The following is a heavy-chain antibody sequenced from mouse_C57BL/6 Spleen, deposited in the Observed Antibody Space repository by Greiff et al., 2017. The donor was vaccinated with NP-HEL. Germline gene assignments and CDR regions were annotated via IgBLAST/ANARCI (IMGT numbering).Heavy chain of an antibody. CDR2: IDPNSGGT. D-gene: IGHD4-1*01. CDR3: ARRTVTGFYAMDY. Sequence: QVQLQQPGAELVKPGASVKLSCKASGYTFTSYWMHWVKQRPGRGLEWIGRIDPNSGGTKYNEKFKSKATLTVDKPSSTAYMQRSSLTSEDSAVYYCARRTVTGFYAMDYWGQGTSVTVSS. V-gene: IGHV1-72*01. CDR1: GYTFTSYW. J-gene: IGHJ4*01.